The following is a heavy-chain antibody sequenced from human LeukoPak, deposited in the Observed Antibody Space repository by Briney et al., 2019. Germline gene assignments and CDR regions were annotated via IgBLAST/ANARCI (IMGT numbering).Heavy chain of an antibody. D-gene: IGHD3-22*01. CDR1: GYTFTSYY. Sequence: ASVKVSCKASGYTFTSYYMHWMRQAPGQGLEWMGIINPSGGSTSYAQKFQGRVTMTRDMSTSTVYMELSSLRSEDTAVYYCASTDYYDSSGYGWFDLWGQGTLVTVSS. CDR2: INPSGGST. CDR3: ASTDYYDSSGYGWFDL. V-gene: IGHV1-46*01. J-gene: IGHJ5*02.